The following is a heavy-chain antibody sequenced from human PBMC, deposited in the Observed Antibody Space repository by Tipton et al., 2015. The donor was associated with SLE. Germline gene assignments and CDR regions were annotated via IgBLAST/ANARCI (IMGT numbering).Heavy chain of an antibody. V-gene: IGHV3-30*03. D-gene: IGHD6-19*01. CDR1: GFPFSSYV. CDR3: ARSLASGWSDDAFDI. CDR2: ISYDGSNK. J-gene: IGHJ3*02. Sequence: SLRLSCAASGFPFSSYVMHWVRQAPGKGLEWVAVISYDGSNKFYVDSVKGRFTISRDNSKNTLYLQMNSLRAEDTAVYYCARSLASGWSDDAFDIWGQGTMVTVSS.